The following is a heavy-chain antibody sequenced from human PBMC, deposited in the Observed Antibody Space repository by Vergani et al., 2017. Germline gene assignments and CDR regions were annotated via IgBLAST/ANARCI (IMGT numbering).Heavy chain of an antibody. CDR1: GYTLTSYG. D-gene: IGHD3-22*01. CDR2: NSAYNGNT. J-gene: IGHJ4*02. Sequence: QVQLVQSGAEVKKPGASVKVSCKASGYTLTSYGISWVRQAPGQGLEWMGWNSAYNGNTNYAQKFQGRVTMTTDTSTCTAYMELRSLRSDDTAVYYCARDTNYYDSSGYPDYWGQGTLVTVSS. V-gene: IGHV1-18*04. CDR3: ARDTNYYDSSGYPDY.